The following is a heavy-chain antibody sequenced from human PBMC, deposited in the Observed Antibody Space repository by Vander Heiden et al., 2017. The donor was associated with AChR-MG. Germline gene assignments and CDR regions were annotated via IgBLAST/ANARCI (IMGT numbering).Heavy chain of an antibody. CDR1: GFTFSSYW. CDR2: IKQDGSGK. Sequence: EVQLVESGGGLVQPGGSLRRSCAASGFTFSSYWMSWVRQAPGKGLELVANIKQDGSGKYYVDSVKGRFTISRDNAKNSLYLQMNSLRAEDTAVYYCASRDILTGYPLDYWGQGTLVTVSS. V-gene: IGHV3-7*03. D-gene: IGHD3-9*01. CDR3: ASRDILTGYPLDY. J-gene: IGHJ4*02.